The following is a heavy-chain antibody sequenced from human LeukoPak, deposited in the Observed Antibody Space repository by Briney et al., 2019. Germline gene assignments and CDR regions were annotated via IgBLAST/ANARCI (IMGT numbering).Heavy chain of an antibody. Sequence: GASVKVSCKVSGYTLSELSIHWVRQAPGKGLEWMGGFDPEDGETIYGQKFQGRVTMTEDTSTDTAYLELTSLISEDTAVYYCARDNGDYYFDYWGQGTLVTVSS. CDR1: GYTLSELS. V-gene: IGHV1-24*01. CDR3: ARDNGDYYFDY. D-gene: IGHD4-17*01. CDR2: FDPEDGET. J-gene: IGHJ4*02.